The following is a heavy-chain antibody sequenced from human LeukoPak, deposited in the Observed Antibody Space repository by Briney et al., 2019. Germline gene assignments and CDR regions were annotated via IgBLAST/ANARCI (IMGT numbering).Heavy chain of an antibody. Sequence: SETLSLTCTVSGGSISSYYWAWIRQSPEKGLEWIASIFHRGSTYYNPPLKSRVTTSADTSKNEFSLKLSSVTAADTAVYYCARAGTNLGDYDYWGQGTLVTVSS. CDR2: IFHRGST. V-gene: IGHV4-59*08. D-gene: IGHD4-17*01. CDR1: GGSISSYY. CDR3: ARAGTNLGDYDY. J-gene: IGHJ4*02.